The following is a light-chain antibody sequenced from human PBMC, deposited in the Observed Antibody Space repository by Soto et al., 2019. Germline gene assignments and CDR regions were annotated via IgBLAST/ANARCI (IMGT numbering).Light chain of an antibody. CDR1: QTISSW. CDR2: KAS. J-gene: IGKJ1*01. Sequence: DIPMTQSPSTLSASVGDRVIITCRASQTISSWLAWYQQKPGKAPNLLIYKASALKSGVPSRFSGSGSGTEFTLTISSLQPDDFATYYCQQYDNDSWTFGQGTMVEIK. CDR3: QQYDNDSWT. V-gene: IGKV1-5*03.